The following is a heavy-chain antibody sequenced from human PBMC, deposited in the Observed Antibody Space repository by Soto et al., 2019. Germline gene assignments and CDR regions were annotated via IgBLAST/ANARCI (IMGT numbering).Heavy chain of an antibody. V-gene: IGHV3-48*03. CDR3: ARYSPAALQLWSYYYYYGMDV. D-gene: IGHD5-18*01. CDR2: ISSSGSTI. J-gene: IGHJ6*02. CDR1: GFTFSSYE. Sequence: GGSLRLSCAASGFTFSSYEMNWVRQAPGKGLEWVSYISSSGSTIYYADSVKGRFTISRDNAKNSLYLQMNSLRAEDTAVYYCARYSPAALQLWSYYYYYGMDVWGQGTTVTSP.